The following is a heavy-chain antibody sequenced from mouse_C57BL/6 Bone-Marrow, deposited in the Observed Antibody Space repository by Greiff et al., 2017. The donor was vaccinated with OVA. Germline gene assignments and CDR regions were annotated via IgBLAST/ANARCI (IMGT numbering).Heavy chain of an antibody. CDR2: ISSGGDYI. CDR1: GFTFSSSA. Sequence: EVHLVESGEGLVKPGGSLKLSCAASGFTFSSSAMSWVRQTPEKRLEWVAYISSGGDYIYYADTVKGRFTISRDNARNTLYLQMSSLKSEDTVMYYCTRHYSNYGWYFDVWGTGTTVTVSS. V-gene: IGHV5-9-1*02. CDR3: TRHYSNYGWYFDV. J-gene: IGHJ1*03. D-gene: IGHD2-5*01.